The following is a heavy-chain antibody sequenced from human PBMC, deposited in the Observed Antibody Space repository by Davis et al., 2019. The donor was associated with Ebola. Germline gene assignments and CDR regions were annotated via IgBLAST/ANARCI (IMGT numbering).Heavy chain of an antibody. V-gene: IGHV3-43*01. CDR2: ISWDGRTT. D-gene: IGHD1-14*01. Sequence: GGSLRLSCGGSGFTFDDYTMHWVRQAPGKGLEWVSLISWDGRTTYYADFVKGRFTISRDNSNNSLYLHMNSLTPEDSALYYCALGTAVITPLDFWGQGSLVTVSS. CDR3: ALGTAVITPLDF. J-gene: IGHJ4*02. CDR1: GFTFDDYT.